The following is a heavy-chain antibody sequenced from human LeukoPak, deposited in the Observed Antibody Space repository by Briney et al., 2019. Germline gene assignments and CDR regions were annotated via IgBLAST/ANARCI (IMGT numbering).Heavy chain of an antibody. CDR2: IKSKTDGGTT. D-gene: IGHD3-22*01. Sequence: GGSLRLSCAASGFTFSNAWMSWVRQAPGKGLEWVGRIKSKTDGGTTDYAAPVKGRFTISRDDSKNTLYLQMNSLKTEDTAVYYCTTDRITMIVVRAEYFQHWGQGTLVTVSS. CDR3: TTDRITMIVVRAEYFQH. CDR1: GFTFSNAW. V-gene: IGHV3-15*01. J-gene: IGHJ1*01.